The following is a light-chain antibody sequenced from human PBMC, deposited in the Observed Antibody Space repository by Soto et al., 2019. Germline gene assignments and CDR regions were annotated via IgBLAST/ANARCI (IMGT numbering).Light chain of an antibody. CDR3: QHYGSSPPSWT. CDR2: GAS. J-gene: IGKJ1*01. Sequence: ETVLTQSPGTLSLSPGERATLFCRASRSVSSSYLAWYQQKPGQAPRLLIYGASSRATGITDRFSGSGSGTDFTLTISRLEPEDFAVYYCQHYGSSPPSWTFGQGTKVEIK. V-gene: IGKV3-20*01. CDR1: RSVSSSY.